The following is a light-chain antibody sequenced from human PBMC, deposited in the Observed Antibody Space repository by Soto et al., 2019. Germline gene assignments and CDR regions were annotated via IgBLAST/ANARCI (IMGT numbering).Light chain of an antibody. CDR2: SNN. V-gene: IGLV1-44*01. CDR3: AAWDDSLNGWV. Sequence: QSVLTQPPSASGTPGQRVTISCSGSSSNIGSNTVNWYQQLPGTAPKLLIYSNNQRPSGVPDRFSGSKSGTSASLAISGLHSDDEADYYCAAWDDSLNGWVFGGGTKLTVL. CDR1: SSNIGSNT. J-gene: IGLJ3*02.